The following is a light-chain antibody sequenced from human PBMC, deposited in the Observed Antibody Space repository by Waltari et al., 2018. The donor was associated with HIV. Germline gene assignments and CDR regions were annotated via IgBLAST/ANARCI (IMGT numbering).Light chain of an antibody. Sequence: DIVMTQSPDSLAVSLGERATINCKSSQSLLYSTKNQTFLAWYQQKPRQPPKLLIYWASVRGSGVPDRFSASGSETDFTLTINSRQAEDVALYYCQQYYHTLWTFGRGTKVEIK. V-gene: IGKV4-1*01. CDR2: WAS. J-gene: IGKJ1*01. CDR3: QQYYHTLWT. CDR1: QSLLYSTKNQTF.